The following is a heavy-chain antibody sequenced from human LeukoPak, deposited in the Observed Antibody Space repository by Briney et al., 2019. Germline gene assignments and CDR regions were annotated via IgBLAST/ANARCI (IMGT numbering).Heavy chain of an antibody. Sequence: SETLSLTCTVSGGSISSYYWSWIRQPPGKGLEWIGYIYTSGRTNYNPPLKSRVTISVYTSKNQFSLKLSSVTSADTAVYYCARRLPESGSYSCWFDPCGQGTLVTVSS. CDR2: IYTSGRT. J-gene: IGHJ5*02. V-gene: IGHV4-4*09. CDR1: GGSISSYY. CDR3: ARRLPESGSYSCWFDP. D-gene: IGHD1-26*01.